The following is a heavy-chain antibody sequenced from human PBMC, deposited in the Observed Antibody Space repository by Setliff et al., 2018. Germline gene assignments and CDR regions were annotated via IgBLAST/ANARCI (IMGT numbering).Heavy chain of an antibody. D-gene: IGHD2-21*01. CDR3: ARDWRHKAMDV. J-gene: IGHJ6*02. Sequence: GGSLRLSCAASGFTFSTYEMNWVRQAPGKGLEWVSYISSSGSTIYYVDSVKGRFTISRDNAKNSLYLQMNSLRAEDTAVYYCARDWRHKAMDVWGQGTTVTVSS. CDR2: ISSSGSTI. V-gene: IGHV3-48*03. CDR1: GFTFSTYE.